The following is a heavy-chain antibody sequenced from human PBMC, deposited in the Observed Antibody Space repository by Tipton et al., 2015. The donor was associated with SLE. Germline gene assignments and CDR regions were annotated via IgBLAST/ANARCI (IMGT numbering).Heavy chain of an antibody. V-gene: IGHV4-59*01. Sequence: TLSLTCTVSGGSISSYYWSWIRQPPGKGLEWIGYIYYSGSTNYNPSLKSRVTISVDTSKNQFSLKLSSVTAADTAVYYCARDGILVEMATIPAFDIWGQGTMVTVSA. D-gene: IGHD5-24*01. CDR3: ARDGILVEMATIPAFDI. J-gene: IGHJ3*02. CDR1: GGSISSYY. CDR2: IYYSGST.